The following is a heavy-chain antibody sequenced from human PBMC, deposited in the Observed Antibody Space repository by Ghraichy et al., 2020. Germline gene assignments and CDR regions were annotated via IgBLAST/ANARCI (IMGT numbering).Heavy chain of an antibody. CDR3: ARGLITGTARAFFDY. Sequence: SETLSLTCTVSGGSISTTGYYWIWIRRPPGKGLEWIVSPSSGGNTYYNPSLKSRVAISVDTSENQFSLKLNSVTAADTAVYFCARGLITGTARAFFDYWGRGAPVTVSS. CDR1: GGSISTTGYY. V-gene: IGHV4-39*01. D-gene: IGHD1-14*01. CDR2: PSSGGNT. J-gene: IGHJ4*02.